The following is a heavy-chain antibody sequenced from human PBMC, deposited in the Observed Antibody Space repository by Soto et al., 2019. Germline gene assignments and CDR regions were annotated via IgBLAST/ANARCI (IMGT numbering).Heavy chain of an antibody. CDR1: GFTFRNNV. J-gene: IGHJ6*02. V-gene: IGHV3-23*01. CDR2: ITGSGRDT. D-gene: IGHD1-1*01. CDR3: ASSSLYGMDV. Sequence: GGSLRLSCAASGFTFRNNVLSWVRQAPGKGLDWVSGITGSGRDTYYADSVKGRFTISRDNSKNMVFLQMNSLRAEDTAVYYCASSSLYGMDVWGQGTTVTVSS.